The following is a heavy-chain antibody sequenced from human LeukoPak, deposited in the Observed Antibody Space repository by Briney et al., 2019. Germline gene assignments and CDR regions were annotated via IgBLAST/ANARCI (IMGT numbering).Heavy chain of an antibody. CDR1: GFTLSNYW. CDR3: ARQASYGLDV. J-gene: IGHJ6*02. Sequence: GGSLRLSCVASGFTLSNYWLHWVRQAPGKGLVWVSRINSDGSSTYYADTVKGRFTTSRDNAKNTLYLQMNSLRAEDTAVYYCARQASYGLDVWGQGTTVTVSS. V-gene: IGHV3-74*01. CDR2: INSDGSST.